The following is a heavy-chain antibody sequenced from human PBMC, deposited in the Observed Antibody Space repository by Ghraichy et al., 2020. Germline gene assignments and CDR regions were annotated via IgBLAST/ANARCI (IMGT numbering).Heavy chain of an antibody. CDR3: ARESYPYFGMDV. Sequence: LSLTCAASGFTFSSYWMSWVRQAPGKAPEWVANIKQDGGVRYHLDSLKGQFTISRDNARNSLFLQMNSLGVEDTAVYFCARESYPYFGMDVWGQGTTVTVSS. J-gene: IGHJ6*02. V-gene: IGHV3-7*03. CDR1: GFTFSSYW. D-gene: IGHD3-16*02. CDR2: IKQDGGVR.